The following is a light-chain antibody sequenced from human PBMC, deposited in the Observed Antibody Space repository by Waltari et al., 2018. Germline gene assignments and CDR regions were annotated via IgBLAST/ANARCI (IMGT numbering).Light chain of an antibody. CDR1: QSIRNQ. J-gene: IGKJ1*01. Sequence: DIQVTQSPSTLSASVGDRVTITCRASQSIRNQLAWYQQRPGKAPKLLIYAASSLQSGVPSRFSGSGSGTDFTLTISSLQPEDFATYYCQQSYSTPQTFGQGTKVEIK. V-gene: IGKV1-39*01. CDR3: QQSYSTPQT. CDR2: AAS.